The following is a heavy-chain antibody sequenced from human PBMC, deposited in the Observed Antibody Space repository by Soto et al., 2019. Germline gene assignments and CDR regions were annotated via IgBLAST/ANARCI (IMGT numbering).Heavy chain of an antibody. V-gene: IGHV1-18*01. Sequence: QVQLVQSGAEVKKPGASVKVSCKASGYTFTSYGISWVRQAPGQGLEWMGWISAYSGNTNYAQNLQGRVTMTTDTSTGTAYMELRSLRSDDTAVYYCARQYDILTGYYLEVGYWGQGTLVTVSS. D-gene: IGHD3-9*01. CDR2: ISAYSGNT. CDR3: ARQYDILTGYYLEVGY. J-gene: IGHJ4*02. CDR1: GYTFTSYG.